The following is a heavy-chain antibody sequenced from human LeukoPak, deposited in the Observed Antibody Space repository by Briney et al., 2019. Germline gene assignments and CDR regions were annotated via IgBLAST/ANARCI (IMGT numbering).Heavy chain of an antibody. CDR1: GFTFSTYG. D-gene: IGHD3-3*01. CDR2: IRYDGSNK. V-gene: IGHV3-30*02. J-gene: IGHJ4*02. CDR3: AKDGPPRYYDFWSGYFDY. Sequence: PGGSLRLSCAASGFTFSTYGMHWVRQAPGKGLEWVAFIRYDGSNKYYADSVKGRFTISRDNSKNTLYLQMNSLRAEDTAVYYCAKDGPPRYYDFWSGYFDYWGQGTLVTVSS.